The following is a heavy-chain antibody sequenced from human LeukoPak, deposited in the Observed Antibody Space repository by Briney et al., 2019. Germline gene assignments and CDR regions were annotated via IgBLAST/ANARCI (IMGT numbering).Heavy chain of an antibody. J-gene: IGHJ5*02. Sequence: SVKVSCKASGGTFSSYAISWVRQAPGQGLEWMGRIIPILGIANYAQKFQGRVTITADKSTSTAYMELSSLRSEDTAVYYCARDKMVRGVILNWFDPWGQGTLVTVSS. V-gene: IGHV1-69*04. CDR2: IIPILGIA. D-gene: IGHD3-10*01. CDR3: ARDKMVRGVILNWFDP. CDR1: GGTFSSYA.